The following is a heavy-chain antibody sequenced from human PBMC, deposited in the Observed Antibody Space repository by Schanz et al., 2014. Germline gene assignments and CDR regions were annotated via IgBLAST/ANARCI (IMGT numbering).Heavy chain of an antibody. Sequence: QLHLQESGPGLAKPSKTLSLICSVSGGSISTSSRYWGWIRQSPGKGLEWLGGLFYTGKTHYNPTHKSQVTIPLDTPKTQFSLNLTSVTAADTAVYYCVRHGNYEFWHGPTPQFENWGQGTLVTVS. D-gene: IGHD3-3*01. CDR3: VRHGNYEFWHGPTPQFEN. CDR1: GGSISTSSRY. J-gene: IGHJ4*02. V-gene: IGHV4-39*01. CDR2: LFYTGKT.